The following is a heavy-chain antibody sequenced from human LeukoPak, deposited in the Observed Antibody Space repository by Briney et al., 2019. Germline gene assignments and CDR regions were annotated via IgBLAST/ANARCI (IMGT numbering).Heavy chain of an antibody. CDR3: ARSDIWGSYRFLDY. V-gene: IGHV4-61*08. Sequence: PSETLSLTCTVSGGSTSSGGYYWSWIRQSPGKGLEWIGYMLYSGSTNQNPSLRSRVTISVDTSKNQVSLKLSSVTAADTAVYYCARSDIWGSYRFLDYWGQGALVTVSS. CDR2: MLYSGST. CDR1: GGSTSSGGYY. J-gene: IGHJ4*02. D-gene: IGHD3-16*02.